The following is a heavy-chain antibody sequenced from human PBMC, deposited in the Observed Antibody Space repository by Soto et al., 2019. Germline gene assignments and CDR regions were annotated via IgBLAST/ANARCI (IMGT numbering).Heavy chain of an antibody. D-gene: IGHD2-8*01. CDR2: IKQEGSEK. J-gene: IGHJ6*02. CDR1: GFTFSSYW. Sequence: EVQLVESGGGLVQPGGSLRLSCAASGFTFSSYWMSWVRQAPGKGLEWVANIKQEGSEKYYVDSVKGRFTISRDNAKNSLYLQMNSLRAEDTAVYYCARVTMVYAILDYYYGMDVWGQGTTVTVSS. CDR3: ARVTMVYAILDYYYGMDV. V-gene: IGHV3-7*01.